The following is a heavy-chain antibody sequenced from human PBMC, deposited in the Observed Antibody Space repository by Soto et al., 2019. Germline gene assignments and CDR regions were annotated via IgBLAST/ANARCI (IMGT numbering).Heavy chain of an antibody. V-gene: IGHV3-30*18. CDR1: GFTFNNYV. D-gene: IGHD2-15*01. CDR2: ISNDGSNK. CDR3: TKDGRFDSDGSLYYYYYGMDV. Sequence: PGGSLRLSCAASGFTFNNYVMNGVRRAPGKGLEWVAIISNDGSNKYYIESVRGRFTISRDNSKNMLFLQMNSLRVEDTAVYFCTKDGRFDSDGSLYYYYYGMDVWGQGTTVTVSS. J-gene: IGHJ6*02.